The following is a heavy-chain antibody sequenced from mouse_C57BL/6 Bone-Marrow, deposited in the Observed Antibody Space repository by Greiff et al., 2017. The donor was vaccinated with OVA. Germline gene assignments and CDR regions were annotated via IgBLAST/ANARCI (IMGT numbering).Heavy chain of an antibody. CDR3: ARGSTVVFDY. CDR2: ISDGGSYT. Sequence: DVKLVESGGGLVKPGGSLKLSCAASGFTFSSYAMSWVRQTPEKRLEWVATISDGGSYTYYPDNVKGRFTISRDTAKNNLYLQMSHLKSEDTAMYYCARGSTVVFDYWGKGTTLTVSS. D-gene: IGHD1-1*01. V-gene: IGHV5-4*03. CDR1: GFTFSSYA. J-gene: IGHJ2*01.